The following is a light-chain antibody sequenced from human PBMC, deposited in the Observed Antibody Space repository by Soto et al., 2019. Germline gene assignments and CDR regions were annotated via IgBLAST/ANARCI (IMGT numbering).Light chain of an antibody. J-gene: IGLJ1*01. CDR3: CSYTGSYSHV. V-gene: IGLV2-11*01. CDR1: SSDVGGYNF. Sequence: QSVLTQPPSASGSPGQSVTISCTGTSSDVGGYNFVSWYQQYPGKAPKLIIYDVTKGPSGVPDRFSGSKSGNTASLTISGLQTDDEADYYCCSYTGSYSHVFGTAPKVTDL. CDR2: DVT.